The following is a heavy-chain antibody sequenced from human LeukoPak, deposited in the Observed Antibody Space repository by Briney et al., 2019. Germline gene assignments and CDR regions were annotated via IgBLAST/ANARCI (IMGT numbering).Heavy chain of an antibody. CDR1: GGSISSSSYY. D-gene: IGHD2-15*01. CDR3: ARLLRGNSGGKY. J-gene: IGHJ4*02. Sequence: SETLSLTCTVSGGSISSSSYYWGWIRQPPGKGLEWIGSICYSGSTYYNPSLKSRVTISVDTSKNQFSLKLSSVTAADTAVYYCARLLRGNSGGKYWGQGTLVTVSS. CDR2: ICYSGST. V-gene: IGHV4-39*01.